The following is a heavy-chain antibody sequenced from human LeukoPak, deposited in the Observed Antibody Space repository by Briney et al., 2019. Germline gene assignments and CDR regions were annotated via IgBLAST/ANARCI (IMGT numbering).Heavy chain of an antibody. D-gene: IGHD2-15*01. CDR2: IKQDGSEK. CDR3: ARDQVVVAATSLLYYYYYYYMDV. V-gene: IGHV3-7*01. Sequence: GGSLRLSCAASGFTLSNAWMSWVRQAPGKGLEWVANIKQDGSEKYYVDSVKGRFTISRDNAKNSLYLQMNSLRAEDTAVYYCARDQVVVAATSLLYYYYYYYMDVWGKGTTVTISS. J-gene: IGHJ6*03. CDR1: GFTLSNAW.